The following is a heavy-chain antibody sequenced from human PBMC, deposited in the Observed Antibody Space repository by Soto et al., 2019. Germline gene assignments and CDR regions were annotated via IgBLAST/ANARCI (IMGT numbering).Heavy chain of an antibody. CDR1: GYTFTSYG. D-gene: IGHD6-19*01. V-gene: IGHV1-18*01. CDR3: ARGSSGWYAAASTFDY. CDR2: ISAYNGNT. J-gene: IGHJ4*02. Sequence: ASVKVSCKASGYTFTSYGISWVRQAPGQGLEWMGWISAYNGNTNYAQKLQGRVTMTTDTSTSTAYMELRSLRSDDTAVYYCARGSSGWYAAASTFDYWGQGTLVTVSS.